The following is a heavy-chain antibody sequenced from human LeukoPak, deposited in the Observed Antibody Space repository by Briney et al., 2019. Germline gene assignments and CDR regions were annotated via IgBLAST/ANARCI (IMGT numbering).Heavy chain of an antibody. Sequence: GGSLRLSCVASGFTFSSYVMSWVRQAPGKGLDWVSTISGSGGSTYYADSVKGRFTISRDNSKNTLCLQMNSLRAEDTAIYFCAKRKGNDYGDLFHFWGQGTLVTVSS. CDR2: ISGSGGST. J-gene: IGHJ4*02. CDR3: AKRKGNDYGDLFHF. V-gene: IGHV3-23*01. CDR1: GFTFSSYV. D-gene: IGHD4-17*01.